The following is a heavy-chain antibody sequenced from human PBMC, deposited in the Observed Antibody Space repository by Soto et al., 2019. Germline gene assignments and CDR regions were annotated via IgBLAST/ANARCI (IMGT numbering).Heavy chain of an antibody. Sequence: PGGSLRLSCAASGFTFSSYGMHWVRKAPGKGLEWVAVIWYDGSNKYCADSVKGRFTISRDNSKNTLYLQMNSVSAEDTAVYYCARDLVEQLVRSYYYYYGMDVWGQGTTVTVSS. CDR2: IWYDGSNK. CDR1: GFTFSSYG. D-gene: IGHD6-6*01. J-gene: IGHJ6*02. CDR3: ARDLVEQLVRSYYYYYGMDV. V-gene: IGHV3-33*01.